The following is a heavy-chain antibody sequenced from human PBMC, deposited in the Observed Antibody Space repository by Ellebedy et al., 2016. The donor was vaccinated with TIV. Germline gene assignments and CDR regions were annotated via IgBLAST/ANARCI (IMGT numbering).Heavy chain of an antibody. D-gene: IGHD4-17*01. CDR2: ISSSRSYT. V-gene: IGHV3-11*06. J-gene: IGHJ6*02. CDR3: ARDMSRDYAYYYGMDV. CDR1: GFSFSDYY. Sequence: GESLKISCAASGFSFSDYYMSWIRQAQGKGLEWVSYISSSRSYTNYADSVKGRFTISRDNAKNSLYLQMHSLRAEDAAVYYCARDMSRDYAYYYGMDVWGHGTTVTVSS.